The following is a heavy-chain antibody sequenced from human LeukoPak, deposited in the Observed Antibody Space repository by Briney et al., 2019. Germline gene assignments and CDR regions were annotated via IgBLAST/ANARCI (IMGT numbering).Heavy chain of an antibody. CDR2: INPTGDST. J-gene: IGHJ4*02. Sequence: ASVTVSCKASGYTFTGYYMHWVRQAPGQGLEWVGLINPTGDSTNYAQNFRGRVTMTRDTSTSTVYMDLSSLRSEDTAVYYCAGEASGGYFDYWGQGTLVTVSS. CDR3: AGEASGGYFDY. CDR1: GYTFTGYY. V-gene: IGHV1-46*01. D-gene: IGHD4-23*01.